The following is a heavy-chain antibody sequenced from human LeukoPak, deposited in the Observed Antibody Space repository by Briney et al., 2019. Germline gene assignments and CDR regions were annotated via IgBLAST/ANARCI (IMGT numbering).Heavy chain of an antibody. V-gene: IGHV1-24*01. Sequence: ASVKVSCKVSGYTLTELSMHWVRQAPGKGLEWMGGFDPEDGETIYAQKFQGRVTMTEDTSTDTAYMELSSLRSEDTAVYYCARDSPGFMERDCTNGVCYSFPDYWGQGTLVTVSS. D-gene: IGHD2-8*01. CDR2: FDPEDGET. CDR1: GYTLTELS. J-gene: IGHJ4*02. CDR3: ARDSPGFMERDCTNGVCYSFPDY.